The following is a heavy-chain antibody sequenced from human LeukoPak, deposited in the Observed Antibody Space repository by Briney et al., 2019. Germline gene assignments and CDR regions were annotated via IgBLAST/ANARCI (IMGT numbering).Heavy chain of an antibody. CDR3: AAAVLGTRGYFDY. J-gene: IGHJ4*02. CDR2: ISPGTI. D-gene: IGHD3-10*01. CDR1: GFTFSRHP. V-gene: IGHV3-48*01. Sequence: GGSLRLSCAASGFTFSRHPMNWVRQAPGKGLEWVSYISPGTIYYADSVKGRFTISRDNAKNSLYLQMNSLRAEDTAVYYCAAAVLGTRGYFDYWGRGILVTVSS.